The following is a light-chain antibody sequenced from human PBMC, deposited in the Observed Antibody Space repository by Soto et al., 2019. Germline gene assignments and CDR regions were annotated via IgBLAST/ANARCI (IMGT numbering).Light chain of an antibody. CDR1: SSDVGSYNF. V-gene: IGLV2-14*02. CDR3: SSYTSSSTPGV. Sequence: QSAPTQPASVSGSPGQSITISCTGTSSDVGSYNFVSWYRQHPGKAPKLMIYEVSNRPSGVSNRFSGSKSGNTASLTISGLQAEDEADYYCSSYTSSSTPGVFGTGTKLTVL. CDR2: EVS. J-gene: IGLJ1*01.